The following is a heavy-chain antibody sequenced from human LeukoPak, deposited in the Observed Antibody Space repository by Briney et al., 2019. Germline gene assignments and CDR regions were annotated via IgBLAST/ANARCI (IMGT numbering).Heavy chain of an antibody. J-gene: IGHJ5*02. V-gene: IGHV1-18*01. CDR2: ISAYNGNT. Sequence: ASVKVSCKASGYTFTSYGISWVRQAPGQGLEWMGWISAYNGNTNYAQKLQGRVTMTTDTSTSTAYMELRSLRSDDTAVYYYARADKGEIRYCSGGSCYSFRFDPWGQGTLVTVSS. D-gene: IGHD2-15*01. CDR3: ARADKGEIRYCSGGSCYSFRFDP. CDR1: GYTFTSYG.